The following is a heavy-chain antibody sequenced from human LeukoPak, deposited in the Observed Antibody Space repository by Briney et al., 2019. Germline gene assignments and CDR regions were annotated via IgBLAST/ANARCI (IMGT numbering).Heavy chain of an antibody. Sequence: ASVKVSCKASGYTFTSYYMHWMRQAPGQGFEWMGIINPSGGSTSYAQKFQGRVTMTRDTSTSTVYMELSSLRSEDTAVYYCARGSRVYYESSGYYPHWGQGTLVTVSS. CDR3: ARGSRVYYESSGYYPH. CDR2: INPSGGST. D-gene: IGHD3-22*01. J-gene: IGHJ4*02. CDR1: GYTFTSYY. V-gene: IGHV1-46*01.